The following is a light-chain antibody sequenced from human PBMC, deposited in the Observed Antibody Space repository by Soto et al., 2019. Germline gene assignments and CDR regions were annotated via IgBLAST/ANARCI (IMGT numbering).Light chain of an antibody. CDR1: QSISKY. CDR2: AAS. CDR3: QQSYNIPT. J-gene: IGKJ1*01. Sequence: DIQMTQSPSSLSASVGDRVTITCRASQSISKYLNWYQQKPGKAPKLLIYAASSLQSRVPSRFSGSGSGADFTLTISSLQPEDFATYYCQQSYNIPTFGQGTKVEIK. V-gene: IGKV1-39*01.